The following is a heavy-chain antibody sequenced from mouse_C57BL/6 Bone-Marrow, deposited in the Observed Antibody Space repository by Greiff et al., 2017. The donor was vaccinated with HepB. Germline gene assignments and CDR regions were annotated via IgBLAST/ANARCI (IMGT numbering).Heavy chain of an antibody. Sequence: EVHLVESGAELVRPGASVKLSCTASGFNIKDDYMHWVKQRPEQGLEWIGWIDPENGDIEYASKFQGKATITADTPSNTAYLQLSSLTSEDTAVYYCTTITTVGMDYWGQGTSVTVAS. V-gene: IGHV14-4*01. CDR1: GFNIKDDY. J-gene: IGHJ4*01. CDR2: IDPENGDI. D-gene: IGHD1-1*01. CDR3: TTITTVGMDY.